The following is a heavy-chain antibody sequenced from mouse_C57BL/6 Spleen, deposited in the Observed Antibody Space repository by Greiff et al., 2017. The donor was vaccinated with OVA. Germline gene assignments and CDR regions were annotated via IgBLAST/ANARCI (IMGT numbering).Heavy chain of an antibody. CDR2: INPNNGGT. Sequence: EVQLQQSGPELVKPGASVKISCKASGYTFTDYYMNWVKQSHGKSLEWIGDINPNNGGTSYNQKFKGKATLTVDKSSSTAYMELRSLTSEDSAVYYCARILLGRSMDYWGQGTSVTVSS. V-gene: IGHV1-26*01. D-gene: IGHD4-1*01. CDR3: ARILLGRSMDY. J-gene: IGHJ4*01. CDR1: GYTFTDYY.